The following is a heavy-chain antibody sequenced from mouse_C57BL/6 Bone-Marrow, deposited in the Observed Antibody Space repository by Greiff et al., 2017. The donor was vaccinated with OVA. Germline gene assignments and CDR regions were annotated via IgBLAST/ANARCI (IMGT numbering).Heavy chain of an antibody. Sequence: DVMLVESGGGLVKPGGSLKLSCAASGFTFSSYAMSWVRQTPEQRLEWVATISDGGSYTYYPDHVKGRFTISRDNAKNNLYLQMSHLKSEDTAMYYCARDSDYYYGSYYFDYWGQGTTLTVSS. D-gene: IGHD1-1*01. CDR3: ARDSDYYYGSYYFDY. CDR1: GFTFSSYA. CDR2: ISDGGSYT. J-gene: IGHJ2*01. V-gene: IGHV5-4*01.